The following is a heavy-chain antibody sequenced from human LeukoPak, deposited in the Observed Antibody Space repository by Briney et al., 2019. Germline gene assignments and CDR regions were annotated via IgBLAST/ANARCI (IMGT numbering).Heavy chain of an antibody. CDR3: AREVALVVPAAIRYFDY. CDR1: GYTFTSYY. Sequence: ASVKVSCKASGYTFTSYYMHWVRQAPGQGLEWMGIINPSGGSTSYAQKFQGRVTMTRDMSTSTVYMELSSLRSEDTAVYYRAREVALVVPAAIRYFDYWGQGTLVTVSS. D-gene: IGHD2-2*02. J-gene: IGHJ4*02. CDR2: INPSGGST. V-gene: IGHV1-46*01.